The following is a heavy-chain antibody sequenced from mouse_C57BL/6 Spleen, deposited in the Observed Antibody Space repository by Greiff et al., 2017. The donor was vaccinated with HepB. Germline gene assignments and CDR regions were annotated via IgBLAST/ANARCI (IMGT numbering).Heavy chain of an antibody. CDR2: ILPGSGST. V-gene: IGHV1-9*01. J-gene: IGHJ4*01. Sequence: QVQLQQSGAELMKPGASVKLSCKATGYTFTGYWIEWVKQRPGHGLEWIGEILPGSGSTNYNEKFKGKATFTADTSSNTAYMQLSSLTTEDSAIYYCKFITTVVARDYAMDYWGQGTSVTVSS. CDR3: KFITTVVARDYAMDY. D-gene: IGHD1-1*01. CDR1: GYTFTGYW.